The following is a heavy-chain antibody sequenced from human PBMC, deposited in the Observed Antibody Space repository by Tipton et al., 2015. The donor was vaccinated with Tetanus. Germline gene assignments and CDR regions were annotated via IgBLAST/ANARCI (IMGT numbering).Heavy chain of an antibody. CDR2: ISYSGST. D-gene: IGHD3-3*01. V-gene: IGHV4-61*01. CDR3: ARANYDFPKKGPFDS. J-gene: IGHJ4*02. CDR1: GGSVRGGNYY. Sequence: TLSLTCTVPGGSVRGGNYYWNWIRQPPGKGLEWLAYISYSGSTSSNYSLKSRITISRDTSKNQISLKLTSVTAADTAVYYCARANYDFPKKGPFDSWGQGTLVIVSS.